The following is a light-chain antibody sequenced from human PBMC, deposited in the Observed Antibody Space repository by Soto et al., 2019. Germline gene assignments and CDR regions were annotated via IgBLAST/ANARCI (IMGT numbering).Light chain of an antibody. CDR1: QSVSSIY. CDR3: QQYGSSPPYS. J-gene: IGKJ2*01. Sequence: EIVLTQSPGTLSLSPGERATLSCRASQSVSSIYLAWYQQKPGQAPRLLIYGASNRATGIPDRFSGSGSGTDFTLTISRLEPEDFAVYYCQQYGSSPPYSFGQGTKLEIK. CDR2: GAS. V-gene: IGKV3-20*01.